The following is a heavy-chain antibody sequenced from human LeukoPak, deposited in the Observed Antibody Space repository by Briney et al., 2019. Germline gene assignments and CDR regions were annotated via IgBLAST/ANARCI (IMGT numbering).Heavy chain of an antibody. V-gene: IGHV4-34*01. CDR2: INHSGST. D-gene: IGHD6-13*01. Sequence: PSETLSLTCAVYGGSFGGYYWTWIRQPPGKGLEWIGEINHSGSTNYNPCLKMRVTRSVDTSKNQSSLKLSSVTAADTAVYYCARGRYELLSIAAAGREYWFDPWGEGPLVTVSS. CDR3: ARGRYELLSIAAAGREYWFDP. J-gene: IGHJ5*02. CDR1: GGSFGGYY.